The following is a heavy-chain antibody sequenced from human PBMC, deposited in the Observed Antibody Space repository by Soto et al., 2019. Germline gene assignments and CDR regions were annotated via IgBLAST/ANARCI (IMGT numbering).Heavy chain of an antibody. CDR1: GFIFSSYG. CDR2: VWFDGSNE. V-gene: IGHV3-33*06. Sequence: QVQLVESGGGVVQPGRSLRLSCVASGFIFSSYGMHWVRQAPGKGLEWVAVVWFDGSNEFYADSVKGRFTISRENSKKTLFLQMNSLRAEDTAVYYCAKMVGVSVAAAGFDLWGQGTLVTVSS. CDR3: AKMVGVSVAAAGFDL. D-gene: IGHD6-13*01. J-gene: IGHJ4*02.